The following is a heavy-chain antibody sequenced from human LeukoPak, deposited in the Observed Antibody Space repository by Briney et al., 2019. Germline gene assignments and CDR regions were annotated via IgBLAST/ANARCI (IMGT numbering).Heavy chain of an antibody. V-gene: IGHV3-30*18. CDR2: ISYDGSNK. CDR1: GFTFSSYG. J-gene: IGHJ6*02. D-gene: IGHD3-10*01. CDR3: AKDLYYGSAYYYGMDV. Sequence: GRSLRLSCAASGFTFSSYGMHWVRQAPGKGLEWEAVISYDGSNKYYADSVKGRFTISRDNSKNTLYLQMNSLRAEDTAVYYCAKDLYYGSAYYYGMDVWGQGTTVTVSS.